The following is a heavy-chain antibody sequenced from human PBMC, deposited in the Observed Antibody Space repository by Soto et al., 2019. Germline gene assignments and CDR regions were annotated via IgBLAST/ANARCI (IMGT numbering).Heavy chain of an antibody. CDR2: MNANVDAT. Sequence: ASVKVSCKASGFTFSTNDIHWVRQAPGQGLQWMGWMNANVDATDSPQEFKGRVTMTWNASISTAYMELSNLKSDDTAVYYCAREVVDGSSLWLDPWGQGTLVTVSS. J-gene: IGHJ5*02. CDR3: AREVVDGSSLWLDP. V-gene: IGHV1-8*01. CDR1: GFTFSTND. D-gene: IGHD3-10*01.